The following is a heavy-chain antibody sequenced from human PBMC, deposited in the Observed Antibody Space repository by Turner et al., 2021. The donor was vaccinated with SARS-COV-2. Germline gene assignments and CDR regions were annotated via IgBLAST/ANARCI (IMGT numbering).Heavy chain of an antibody. CDR2: ISGSGGST. J-gene: IGHJ4*02. D-gene: IGHD2-15*01. CDR1: GFTFNSYA. CDR3: AKDLGREYCSGGACYY. Sequence: EVQFLESGGGLVQPGGSLRVSCAASGFTFNSYALSWVRQAPGNGLEWVSAISGSGGSTYYADSVKGRFTISRDNSKNTLYLQMNSLRVDDTAVYYCAKDLGREYCSGGACYYWGQGTLVTVSS. V-gene: IGHV3-23*01.